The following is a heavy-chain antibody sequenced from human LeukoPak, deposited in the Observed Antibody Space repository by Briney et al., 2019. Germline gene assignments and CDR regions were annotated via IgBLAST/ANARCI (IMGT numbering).Heavy chain of an antibody. CDR1: GDSISNYH. V-gene: IGHV4-59*01. D-gene: IGHD4/OR15-4a*01. J-gene: IGHJ4*02. Sequence: SETLSLTCTVPGDSISNYHWSWIRQPPGKGLEWIGYMYNREFPNYNPSLRSRLTISGDTSKNLFSLKVTSVTAADTAVYYCAATIKRDYGDTNLHYWGQGILVTASS. CDR3: AATIKRDYGDTNLHY. CDR2: MYNREFP.